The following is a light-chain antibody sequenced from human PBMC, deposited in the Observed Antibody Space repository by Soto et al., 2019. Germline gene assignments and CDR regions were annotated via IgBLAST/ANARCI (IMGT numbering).Light chain of an antibody. J-gene: IGKJ1*01. Sequence: DIQMTQSPSSLSASVGDRVTITCRASQSISSYLNWYQQKPGKAPKLLIYAASSLQSGVPSRFSGRGSGTDFTLTISSLQPEDFATYYCQQSYSTPQTFGQGTKV. CDR3: QQSYSTPQT. V-gene: IGKV1-39*01. CDR1: QSISSY. CDR2: AAS.